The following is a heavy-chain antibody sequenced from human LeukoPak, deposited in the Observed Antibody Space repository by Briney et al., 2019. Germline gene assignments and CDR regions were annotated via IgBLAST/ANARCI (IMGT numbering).Heavy chain of an antibody. D-gene: IGHD3-10*01. J-gene: IGHJ5*02. CDR1: GFTFSSDW. V-gene: IGHV3-7*01. Sequence: GAPLRLSCTASGFTFSSDWMSWVRQAPGKGLEWVANIWPDGSDKYHVDSVRGRFTISRDNAQNSLNLQMNSLRAEDSGVYYCGRWGVNAGLDRWGQGTLVIVSS. CDR2: IWPDGSDK. CDR3: GRWGVNAGLDR.